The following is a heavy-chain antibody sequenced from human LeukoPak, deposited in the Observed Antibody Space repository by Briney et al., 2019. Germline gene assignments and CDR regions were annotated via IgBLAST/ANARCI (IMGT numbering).Heavy chain of an antibody. CDR3: ARETFDYGDSDYFDY. CDR1: GFTFSSYA. V-gene: IGHV3-23*01. J-gene: IGHJ4*02. CDR2: ISGSGGST. D-gene: IGHD4-17*01. Sequence: GESLRLSCAASGFTFSSYAMSWVRQAPGKGLEWVSAISGSGGSTYYADSVKGRFTISRDNSKNTLYLQMNSLRAEDTAVYYCARETFDYGDSDYFDYWGQGTLVTVSS.